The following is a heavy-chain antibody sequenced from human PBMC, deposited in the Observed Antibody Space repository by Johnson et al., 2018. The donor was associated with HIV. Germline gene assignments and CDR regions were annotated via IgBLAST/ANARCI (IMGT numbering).Heavy chain of an antibody. CDR2: ISYDGSNK. D-gene: IGHD6-13*01. V-gene: IGHV3-30*04. CDR1: GFTFSSYA. Sequence: VQLVESGGGLVQPGRSLRLSCAASGFTFSSYAMHWVRQAPGKGLEWVAVISYDGSNKSSADSVTGRFPISRDNSKNTLYLQMNSLRAEDTAVYYCARELGYSSSNDAFDIWGQGTMVTVSS. CDR3: ARELGYSSSNDAFDI. J-gene: IGHJ3*02.